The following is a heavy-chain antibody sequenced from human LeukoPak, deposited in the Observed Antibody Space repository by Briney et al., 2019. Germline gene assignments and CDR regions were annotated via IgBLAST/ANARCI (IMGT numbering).Heavy chain of an antibody. J-gene: IGHJ4*02. CDR2: ISSSSDT. D-gene: IGHD3-10*01. CDR3: ARVKGSYSVDY. CDR1: GFTFSDYY. Sequence: GGSLRLSCAASGFTFSDYYMSWLRQAPGKGLEWVSYISSSSDTHYADSVKGRFTISRDNAKNSLYLQMNSLRVEDTAVYYCARVKGSYSVDYWGQGTLVTVSS. V-gene: IGHV3-11*06.